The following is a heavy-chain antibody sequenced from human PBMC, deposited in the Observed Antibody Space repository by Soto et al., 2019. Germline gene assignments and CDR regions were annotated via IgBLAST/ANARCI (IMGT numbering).Heavy chain of an antibody. CDR3: ARVGQQLVRHYYYYYGLDV. J-gene: IGHJ6*02. CDR2: IWYDGSNK. V-gene: IGHV3-33*01. Sequence: GGSLRLSCEASGFSFSTYGMQWVRQAPGKGLEWVAVIWYDGSNKYYADSVKGRFTISRDNSKNTLYLQMNSLGADDTAVYYCARVGQQLVRHYYYYYGLDVWGLGTTVTVSS. D-gene: IGHD6-13*01. CDR1: GFSFSTYG.